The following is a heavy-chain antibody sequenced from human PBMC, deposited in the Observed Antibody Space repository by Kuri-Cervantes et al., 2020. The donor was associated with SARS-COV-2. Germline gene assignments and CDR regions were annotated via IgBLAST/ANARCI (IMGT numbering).Heavy chain of an antibody. D-gene: IGHD3-3*01. CDR2: IYSGGST. CDR3: ARARGEYDFWSGYYPSYYYYYGMDV. Sequence: LSLTCAASGFTVSSNYMSWVRQAPGKGLEWVSVIYSGGSTYYADSAKGRFTISRDNSKNTLYLQMNSLRAEDTAVYYCARARGEYDFWSGYYPSYYYYYGMDVWGQGTTVTVSS. CDR1: GFTVSSNY. J-gene: IGHJ6*02. V-gene: IGHV3-53*01.